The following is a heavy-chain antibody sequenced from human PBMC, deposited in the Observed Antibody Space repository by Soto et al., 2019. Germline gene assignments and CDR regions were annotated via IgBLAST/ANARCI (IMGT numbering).Heavy chain of an antibody. V-gene: IGHV1-18*01. J-gene: IGHJ5*02. CDR3: ARVSTRGYFTLAA. CDR1: GYTFTFYD. CDR2: ISAHNGNT. Sequence: QVQLVQSGAEVKKPGASVKVSCKASGYTFTFYDISWVRQAPGQGLEWMGWISAHNGNTNYAQKFQGRVTMTTDTSTSTASMELRILRSDDTALYCCARVSTRGYFTLAAWGQGTLVTVAS. D-gene: IGHD5-12*01.